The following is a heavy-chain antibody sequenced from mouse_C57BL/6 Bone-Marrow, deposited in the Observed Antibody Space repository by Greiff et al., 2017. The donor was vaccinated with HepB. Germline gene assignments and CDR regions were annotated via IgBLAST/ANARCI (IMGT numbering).Heavy chain of an antibody. V-gene: IGHV5-4*01. CDR1: GFTFSSYA. J-gene: IGHJ4*01. CDR3: ARGGRWLLPYAMDY. D-gene: IGHD2-3*01. CDR2: ISDGGSYT. Sequence: EVQVVESGGGLVKPGGSLKLSCAASGFTFSSYAMSWVRQTPEKRLEWVATISDGGSYTYYPDNVKGRFTISRDNAKNNLYLQMSHLKSEDTAMYYCARGGRWLLPYAMDYWGQGTSVTVSS.